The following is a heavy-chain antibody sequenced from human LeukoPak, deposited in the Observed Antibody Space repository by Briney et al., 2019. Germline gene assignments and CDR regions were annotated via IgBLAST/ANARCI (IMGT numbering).Heavy chain of an antibody. CDR3: ARDQWGNGWSGSFDS. Sequence: GGSLRLSCAASGFTFSNYALHWVRQAPGKGLEWVAVFWYDGTNKYYTDSVKGRFTISRDNSKNTLYLQMNSLRAEDTAVYYCARDQWGNGWSGSFDSWGQGTLVTVST. D-gene: IGHD6-19*01. J-gene: IGHJ4*02. V-gene: IGHV3-33*01. CDR2: FWYDGTNK. CDR1: GFTFSNYA.